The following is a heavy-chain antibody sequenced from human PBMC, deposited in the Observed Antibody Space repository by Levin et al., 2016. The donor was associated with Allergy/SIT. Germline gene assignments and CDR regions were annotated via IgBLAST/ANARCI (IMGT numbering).Heavy chain of an antibody. CDR1: GFTFSSYG. D-gene: IGHD6-19*01. V-gene: IGHV3-30*18. CDR3: AQEERYSSGWYY. Sequence: GESLKISCAASGFTFSSYGMHWVRQAPGKGLEWVAVISYDGSNKYYADSVKGRFTISRDNSKNTLYLQMNSLRAEDTAVYYCAQEERYSSGWYYWGQGTLVTVSS. CDR2: ISYDGSNK. J-gene: IGHJ4*02.